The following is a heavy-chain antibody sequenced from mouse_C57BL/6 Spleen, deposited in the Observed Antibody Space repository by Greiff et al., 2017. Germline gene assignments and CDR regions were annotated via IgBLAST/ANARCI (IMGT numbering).Heavy chain of an antibody. CDR1: GFSLTSYG. D-gene: IGHD2-13*01. V-gene: IGHV2-6*03. J-gene: IGHJ4*01. CDR3: ARGGDPGDYYAMDY. Sequence: VKLMESGPGLVAPSQSLSITCTVSGFSLTSYGVHWVRQPPGKGLEWLVVIWSDGSTTYNSALKSRLSISKDNSKSQVFLKMNSLQTDDTAMYYCARGGDPGDYYAMDYWGQGTSVTVSS. CDR2: IWSDGST.